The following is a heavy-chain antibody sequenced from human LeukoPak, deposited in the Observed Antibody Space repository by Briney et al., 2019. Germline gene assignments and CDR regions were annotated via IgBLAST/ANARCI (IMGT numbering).Heavy chain of an antibody. CDR1: GFTFSSYA. CDR2: ISYDGSNK. V-gene: IGHV3-30-3*01. D-gene: IGHD2-15*01. Sequence: GGSLRLSCAASGFTFSSYAMHWVRQAPGKGLEWVAVISYDGSNKYYADSVKGRFTISRDNSKNTLYLQMNRLRAEDTAVYYCASPLVVAAKWGQGTLVTVSS. CDR3: ASPLVVAAK. J-gene: IGHJ4*02.